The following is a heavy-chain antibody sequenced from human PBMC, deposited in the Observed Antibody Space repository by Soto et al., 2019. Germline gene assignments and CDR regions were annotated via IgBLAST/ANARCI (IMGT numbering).Heavy chain of an antibody. CDR2: IVVGSGNT. CDR3: AAKGTRVAAAGNFDY. J-gene: IGHJ4*02. Sequence: ASVKVSCKASGFTFTSSAVQWVRQARGQRLEWIGWIVVGSGNTNYAQKFQERVTITRDMSTSTAYMELSSLRSEDTAVYYCAAKGTRVAAAGNFDYWGQGTLVTVSS. V-gene: IGHV1-58*01. D-gene: IGHD6-13*01. CDR1: GFTFTSSA.